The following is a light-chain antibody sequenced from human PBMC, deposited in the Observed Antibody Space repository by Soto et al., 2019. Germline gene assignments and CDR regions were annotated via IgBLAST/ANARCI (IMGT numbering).Light chain of an antibody. CDR1: QSISGY. CDR2: AVS. V-gene: IGKV1-9*01. J-gene: IGKJ4*02. Sequence: DIVLTQSPSTLSLSPGDRATITCRASQSISGYLAWFQQKPGKAPSLLIYAVSNLQVGVPARFSGSGSGTDYTLTISSLEPEDFATYYCQQHRGCPLTFGGGTKVEIK. CDR3: QQHRGCPLT.